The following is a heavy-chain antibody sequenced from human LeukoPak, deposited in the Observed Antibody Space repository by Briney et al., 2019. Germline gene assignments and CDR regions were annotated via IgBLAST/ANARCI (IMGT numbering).Heavy chain of an antibody. V-gene: IGHV3-21*01. Sequence: GGSLRLSCAASGFTFSSYAMSWVRQAPGKGLEWVSSISSSSNYIYYADSVKGRFTISRDNAKNSLYLQMNSLRAEDTDVYYCARDVGASAPDAFDIWGQGTMVTVSS. CDR1: GFTFSSYA. CDR3: ARDVGASAPDAFDI. J-gene: IGHJ3*02. D-gene: IGHD1-26*01. CDR2: ISSSSNYI.